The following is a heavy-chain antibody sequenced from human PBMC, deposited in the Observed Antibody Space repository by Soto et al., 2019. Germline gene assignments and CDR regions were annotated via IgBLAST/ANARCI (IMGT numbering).Heavy chain of an antibody. J-gene: IGHJ6*02. CDR3: ARYCSSKSCQIRYGMDV. Sequence: PGGSLRLSCAASGFTFSTFAMSWVRQAPGKGLEWVSTISGTGGTTYYADSAKGRFTISRDNSKNTLYLQMNSLRAEDTAIYYCARYCSSKSCQIRYGMDVWGQGTMVTVSS. V-gene: IGHV3-23*01. D-gene: IGHD2-2*01. CDR1: GFTFSTFA. CDR2: ISGTGGTT.